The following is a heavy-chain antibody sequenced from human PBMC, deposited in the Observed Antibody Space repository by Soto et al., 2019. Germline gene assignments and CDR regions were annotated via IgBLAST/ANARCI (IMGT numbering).Heavy chain of an antibody. CDR2: ISYDGSNK. CDR3: ASADSGSYYGGGGYFDY. D-gene: IGHD1-26*01. J-gene: IGHJ4*02. Sequence: QVQLVESGGGVVQPGRSLRLSCAASGFTFSSYAMHWVRQAPGKGLEWVAVISYDGSNKYYADSVKGRFTIYRDNSKNTLYLQMNSLRAEDTAVYYCASADSGSYYGGGGYFDYWGQGTLVTVSS. CDR1: GFTFSSYA. V-gene: IGHV3-30-3*01.